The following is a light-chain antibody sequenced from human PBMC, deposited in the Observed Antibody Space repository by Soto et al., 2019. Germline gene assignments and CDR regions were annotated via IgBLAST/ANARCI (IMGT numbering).Light chain of an antibody. CDR2: SNN. V-gene: IGLV1-44*01. CDR1: SSNVGSRS. J-gene: IGLJ1*01. CDR3: AAWDDSLNGLYV. Sequence: QSVLTQPPSASGTPGQRVTISCSGSSSNVGSRSVNWYQRLPGTAPKLLIYSNNQRPSGVPDRFSASKSGTSASLAISGLLSEDEAEYYCAAWDDSLNGLYVFGTGTKLTVL.